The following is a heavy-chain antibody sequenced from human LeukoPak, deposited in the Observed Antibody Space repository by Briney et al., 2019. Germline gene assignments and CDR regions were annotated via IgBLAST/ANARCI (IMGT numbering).Heavy chain of an antibody. J-gene: IGHJ4*02. Sequence: SQTLSLTCAISGDSVSSNSAAWNWIRQSPSRGLEWLGRTYYRSKWYNDYAVSVKSRIRIKSDTSKNQFTLQLNSVTPEDTAVYYCARDDCSGGSCYFDYWGQGTLVTVSS. CDR2: TYYRSKWYN. CDR1: GDSVSSNSAA. CDR3: ARDDCSGGSCYFDY. V-gene: IGHV6-1*01. D-gene: IGHD2-15*01.